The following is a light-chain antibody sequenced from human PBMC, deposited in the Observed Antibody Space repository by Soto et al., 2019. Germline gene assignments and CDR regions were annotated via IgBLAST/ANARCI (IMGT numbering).Light chain of an antibody. V-gene: IGKV3-20*01. Sequence: ESVLTQSPGTLSLSPGERATLSCRASQSVNNNYLAWYRQKPGQAPRLLIYGASSRATGIPDRMSGSGSGTDITRTISSLEPEDFAVYYCQQYGSPPLTFGGGTKVEIK. CDR3: QQYGSPPLT. J-gene: IGKJ4*01. CDR2: GAS. CDR1: QSVNNNY.